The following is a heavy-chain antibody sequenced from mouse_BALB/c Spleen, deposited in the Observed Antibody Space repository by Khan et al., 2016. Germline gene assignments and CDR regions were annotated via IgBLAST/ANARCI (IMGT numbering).Heavy chain of an antibody. CDR2: INPNTGYT. Sequence: QVQLQQSGAELAKPGASVKMSCKASGYTFTDYWMHWVKQRPGQGLEWIGYINPNTGYTEYNQKFKDKATLTADKSSSTSYMQRSSLTSEDSAVYYCARWSYYYGSSYGWFAYWGQGTLVTVSA. CDR1: GYTFTDYW. J-gene: IGHJ3*01. CDR3: ARWSYYYGSSYGWFAY. V-gene: IGHV1-7*01. D-gene: IGHD1-1*01.